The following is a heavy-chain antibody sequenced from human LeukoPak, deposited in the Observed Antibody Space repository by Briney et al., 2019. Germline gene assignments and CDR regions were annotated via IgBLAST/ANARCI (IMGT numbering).Heavy chain of an antibody. CDR1: GYTFTNYA. J-gene: IGHJ5*02. Sequence: ASVKVPCKASGYTFTNYAVSWLRQAPGQTLEWMGWVSAYSGNTNYAQNFHDRLTMTTDTSTSTAYMELRSLTSEDTAVYYCAREGRLMSDTTVHPWGQGTLVTVSP. CDR2: VSAYSGNT. D-gene: IGHD2/OR15-2a*01. V-gene: IGHV1-18*01. CDR3: AREGRLMSDTTVHP.